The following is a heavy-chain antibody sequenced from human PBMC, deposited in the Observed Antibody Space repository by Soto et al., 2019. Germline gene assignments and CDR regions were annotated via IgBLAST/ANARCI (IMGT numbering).Heavy chain of an antibody. Sequence: GGSLRLSCAASGFTFSSYGMHWVRQAPGKGLEWVAVISYDGSNKYYADSVKGRFTISRDNSKNTLYLQMNSLRAEDTAVYYCAKDGSIKSYYYDSSGYSNWFDPWGQGTLVTVSS. J-gene: IGHJ5*02. V-gene: IGHV3-30*18. CDR3: AKDGSIKSYYYDSSGYSNWFDP. CDR1: GFTFSSYG. D-gene: IGHD3-22*01. CDR2: ISYDGSNK.